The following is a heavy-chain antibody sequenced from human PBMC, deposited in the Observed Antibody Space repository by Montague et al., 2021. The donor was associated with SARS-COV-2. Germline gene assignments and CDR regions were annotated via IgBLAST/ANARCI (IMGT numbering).Heavy chain of an antibody. CDR2: INHRGNT. D-gene: IGHD6-25*01. Sequence: SETLSLTCAVYGGSFSDYYWSWVRRPPGKGLEWIGDINHRGNTNVSPNLKSRVTISVDTSKNQFSLKLTSVTAADSAVYYCARGQSGSYSGGWVPVALFDFYHYMDIGGRGTTVAVSS. J-gene: IGHJ6*03. CDR1: GGSFSDYY. CDR3: ARGQSGSYSGGWVPVALFDFYHYMDI. V-gene: IGHV4-34*01.